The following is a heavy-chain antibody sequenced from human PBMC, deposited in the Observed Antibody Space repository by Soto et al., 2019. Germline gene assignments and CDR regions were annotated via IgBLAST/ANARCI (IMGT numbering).Heavy chain of an antibody. D-gene: IGHD4-17*01. V-gene: IGHV1-18*01. CDR1: GYTFTSYG. J-gene: IGHJ5*02. Sequence: ASVKVSCKASGYTFTSYGISWVRQAPGQGLEWMGWISAYNGNTNYAQKLQGRVTMTTDTSTSTAYMELRSLRSDDTAVYYCARDNFSPPPYGDYEGGSVDWFDPWGQGTLVTVSS. CDR2: ISAYNGNT. CDR3: ARDNFSPPPYGDYEGGSVDWFDP.